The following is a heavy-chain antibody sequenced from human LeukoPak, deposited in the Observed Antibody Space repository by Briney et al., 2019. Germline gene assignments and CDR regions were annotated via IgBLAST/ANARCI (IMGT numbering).Heavy chain of an antibody. V-gene: IGHV4-59*08. CDR2: ISYSGST. D-gene: IGHD3-3*01. CDR1: GGSISRYY. J-gene: IGHJ3*02. Sequence: SETLSLTCTVSGGSISRYYWSWIRQPPGKGLEWIAYISYSGSTNCSPSLKSRVTISVDTSKNQFSLKLSSATAADTAVYYCARSEEYDFWSVYIGPPQWAFAIWGQGTMVTVSS. CDR3: ARSEEYDFWSVYIGPPQWAFAI.